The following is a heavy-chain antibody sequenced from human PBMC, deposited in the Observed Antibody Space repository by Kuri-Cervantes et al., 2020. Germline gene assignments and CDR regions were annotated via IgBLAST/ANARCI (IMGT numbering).Heavy chain of an antibody. CDR1: GGTFSSYA. J-gene: IGHJ4*02. V-gene: IGHV1-69*05. CDR3: ARGRRGGLQFLKWNL. CDR2: IIPIFGTA. Sequence: SVKVSCKASGGTFSSYAISWVRQAPGQGLEWMGGIIPIFGTANYAQKFQGRVTITTDESTSTAYMELSSLRSEDTAVYYCARGRRGGLQFLKWNLWGQGTLVTVSS. D-gene: IGHD3-3*01.